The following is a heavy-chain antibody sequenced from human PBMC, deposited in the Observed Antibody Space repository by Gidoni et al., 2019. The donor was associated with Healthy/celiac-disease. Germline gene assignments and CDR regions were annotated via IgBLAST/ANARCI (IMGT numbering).Heavy chain of an antibody. CDR3: ARGVDILTGYSRYNWFDP. CDR2: IYYSGST. Sequence: QLQLQESGPGLVKPSETLSLTCTVSGGSISSSSYYWGWIRQPPGKGLEWIGSIYYSGSTYYNPSLKSRVTISVDTSKNQFSLKLSSVTAADTAVYYCARGVDILTGYSRYNWFDPWGQGTLVTVSS. V-gene: IGHV4-39*01. D-gene: IGHD3-9*01. J-gene: IGHJ5*02. CDR1: GGSISSSSYY.